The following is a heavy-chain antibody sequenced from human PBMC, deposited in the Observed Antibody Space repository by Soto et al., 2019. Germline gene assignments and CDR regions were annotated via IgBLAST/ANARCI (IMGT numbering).Heavy chain of an antibody. J-gene: IGHJ6*02. CDR2: VSYDGSNK. CDR3: AKEVWSGPMDV. CDR1: GFTFSSYG. V-gene: IGHV3-30*18. D-gene: IGHD3-3*01. Sequence: QVQLVESGGGVVQPGRSLRLSCAASGFTFSSYGMHWVRQAPGKGLEWVAVVSYDGSNKYNADSVEGRFSISRDNSKNTVYLQMNSLRAEDTAVYYCAKEVWSGPMDVWGQGTTVTVSS.